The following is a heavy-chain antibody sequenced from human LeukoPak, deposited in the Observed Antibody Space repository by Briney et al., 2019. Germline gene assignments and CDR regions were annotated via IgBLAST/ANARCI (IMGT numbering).Heavy chain of an antibody. CDR3: ASSGRGHYYFDY. D-gene: IGHD3-3*01. J-gene: IGHJ4*02. CDR1: AFTLSSYW. Sequence: GGSLRLSCAASAFTLSSYWMHWVRQVPGKGLVWVSHINSDGSTTGHVDSVKGRFTISRDNSKNTLYLQMNSLRGEDTAVYYCASSGRGHYYFDYWGQGALVTVSS. V-gene: IGHV3-74*01. CDR2: INSDGSTT.